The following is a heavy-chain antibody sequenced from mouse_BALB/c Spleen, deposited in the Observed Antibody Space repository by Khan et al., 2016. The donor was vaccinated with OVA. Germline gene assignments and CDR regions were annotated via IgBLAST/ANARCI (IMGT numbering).Heavy chain of an antibody. CDR3: ARRNCVGDTWAY. V-gene: IGHV1-77*01. Sequence: QVQLQQSGAELARPGASVKLSCKASGYTFTDYYINWVKQRTGQGLEWIGEISPGRGDTYYNEKFKGKATLTADKSSSTAYMQLSSLTSEDSAVSVWARRNCVGDTWAYWGQGTLFTVAA. CDR1: GYTFTDYY. J-gene: IGHJ3*01. CDR2: ISPGRGDT.